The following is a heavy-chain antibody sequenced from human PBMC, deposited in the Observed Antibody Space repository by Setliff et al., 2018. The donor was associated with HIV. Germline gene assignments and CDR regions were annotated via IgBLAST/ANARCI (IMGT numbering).Heavy chain of an antibody. J-gene: IGHJ4*02. CDR3: AKDKGQKYADY. CDR2: IRSDGSNK. D-gene: IGHD3-10*01. V-gene: IGHV3-30*02. CDR1: GFTFSDYY. Sequence: GGSLRLSCAASGFTFSDYYMSWIRQAPGKGLEWVASIRSDGSNKYYADSVTGRFTISRDDSKNTLYLQMNSLRAEDTAVYYCAKDKGQKYADYWGQGALVTVSS.